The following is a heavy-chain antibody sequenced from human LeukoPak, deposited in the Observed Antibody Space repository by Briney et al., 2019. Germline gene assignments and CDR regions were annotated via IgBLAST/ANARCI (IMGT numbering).Heavy chain of an antibody. V-gene: IGHV4-34*01. CDR1: GGSFSGYY. J-gene: IGHJ4*02. CDR3: ARGAKGSSSWLHYFDY. D-gene: IGHD6-13*01. CDR2: INHSGST. Sequence: PSETLSLTCAVYGGSFSGYYWSWIRQPPGKGLEWIGEINHSGSTNYNPSLKSRVTISVDTSKNQFSLKLSSVTAADTAVYYCARGAKGSSSWLHYFDYWGQGTLVTVSS.